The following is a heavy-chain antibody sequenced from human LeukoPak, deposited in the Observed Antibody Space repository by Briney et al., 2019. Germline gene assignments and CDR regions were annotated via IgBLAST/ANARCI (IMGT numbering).Heavy chain of an antibody. CDR1: GFTLSSYA. D-gene: IGHD6-13*01. V-gene: IGHV3-23*01. CDR2: ISSSGDTT. CDR3: AKGDRVAAAAMVDY. J-gene: IGHJ4*02. Sequence: GGSLRLSCAASGFTLSSYAMSWVRQAPGKGLEWVSAISSSGDTTYYADSVKGRFTISRDNSKTTLYVQMNSLRVEDTAIYYCAKGDRVAAAAMVDYWGQGTLVTVSS.